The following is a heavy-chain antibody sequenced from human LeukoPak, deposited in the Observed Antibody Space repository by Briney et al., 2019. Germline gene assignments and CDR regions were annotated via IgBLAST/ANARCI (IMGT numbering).Heavy chain of an antibody. J-gene: IGHJ5*02. V-gene: IGHV4-59*01. Sequence: PSETLSLTCTVSGGSISSYYWSWIRQSPGKGLEWIGYIYYCGSTNYNPSLKSRGTISVDTSKNQFSLKMRSVTAADTAFYDCWRGSSRFDPWGQGTLVTVSS. CDR3: WRGSSRFDP. CDR1: GGSISSYY. D-gene: IGHD6-6*01. CDR2: IYYCGST.